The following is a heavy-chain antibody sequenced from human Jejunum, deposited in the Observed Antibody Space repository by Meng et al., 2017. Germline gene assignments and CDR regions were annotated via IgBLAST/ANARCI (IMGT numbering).Heavy chain of an antibody. CDR3: ANNGYDEDH. CDR2: ISGSSSYI. CDR1: GFTFSSHS. J-gene: IGHJ4*02. Sequence: GESLKISCEVSGFTFSSHSMNWVRQAPGKGLEWVASISGSSSYIFYADSVKGRFTISRDNAKNSLYLQMNSLRAEDTAIYYCANNGYDEDHWGQGTLVTVSS. V-gene: IGHV3-21*06. D-gene: IGHD5-12*01.